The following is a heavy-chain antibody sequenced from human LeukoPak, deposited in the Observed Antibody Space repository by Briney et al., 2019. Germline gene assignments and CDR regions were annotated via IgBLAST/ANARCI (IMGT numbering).Heavy chain of an antibody. J-gene: IGHJ4*02. CDR1: GGSISSSFYH. Sequence: PSETLSLTCTVSGGSISSSFYHWGWIRQPPGKGLEWIGSSYYSGSTYYNPSLKSRVTISVDTYKNPFSLKLSSVTAADAVVYFCARQNIVVLPAAITYIVATVINDWGQGTLATVSS. D-gene: IGHD2-2*02. CDR3: ARQNIVVLPAAITYIVATVIND. CDR2: SYYSGST. V-gene: IGHV4-39*01.